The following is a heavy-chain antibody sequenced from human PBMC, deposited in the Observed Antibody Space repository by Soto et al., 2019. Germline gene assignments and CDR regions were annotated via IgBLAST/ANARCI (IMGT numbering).Heavy chain of an antibody. D-gene: IGHD3-3*01. CDR1: GGTFSSYA. J-gene: IGHJ6*02. CDR2: IIPIFGTA. V-gene: IGHV1-69*13. Sequence: GASVKVSCKASGGTFSSYAISWVRQAPGQGLEWMGGIIPIFGTANYAQKFQGRVTITADESTSTAYMELSSLRSEDTAVYYCASYFLSSSDYYYGMDVWGQGTTVTVSS. CDR3: ASYFLSSSDYYYGMDV.